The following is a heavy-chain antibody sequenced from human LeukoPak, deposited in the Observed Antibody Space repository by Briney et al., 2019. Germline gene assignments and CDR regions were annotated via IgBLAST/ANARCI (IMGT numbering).Heavy chain of an antibody. CDR1: GLTLSNAW. J-gene: IGHJ5*02. D-gene: IGHD3-3*01. CDR2: ILSEAEGGIP. CDR3: TTNYDFWSGYYA. Sequence: GGSRSLSCAASGLTLSNAWMGWVRQAPGKGRGWVGCILSEAEGGIPEYATAVKRRFGTPRYDSKKSRCLQMDSLTPEGTAVYYYTTNYDFWSGYYAWGQGTLVTVSS. V-gene: IGHV3-15*01.